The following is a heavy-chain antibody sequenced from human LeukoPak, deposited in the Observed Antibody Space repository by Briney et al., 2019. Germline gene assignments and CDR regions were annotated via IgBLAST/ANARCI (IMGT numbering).Heavy chain of an antibody. V-gene: IGHV1-69*05. CDR2: IIPIFGTA. CDR1: GGTFSSYA. J-gene: IGHJ3*02. Sequence: GASVKVSCKASGGTFSSYAISWVRQAPGQGLEWMGGIIPIFGTANYAQKFQGRVTITTDESTSTAYMELSSLRSEDTAVYYCASLGYCSSTCCYNAFDIWGQGTMVTVSS. D-gene: IGHD2-2*02. CDR3: ASLGYCSSTCCYNAFDI.